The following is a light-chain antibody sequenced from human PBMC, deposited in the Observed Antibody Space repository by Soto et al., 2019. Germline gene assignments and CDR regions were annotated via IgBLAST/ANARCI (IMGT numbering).Light chain of an antibody. CDR2: AAS. CDR1: QGISNY. Sequence: DIQMTQSPSSLSASVGDRVTITCRASQGISNYLAWYQQKPGKVPKLLIYAASTLQSGVPSRFRGSGSGIDFTLTISSLQPEDVATYYCQKYNSAPRAFGPGNKVDIK. CDR3: QKYNSAPRA. V-gene: IGKV1-27*01. J-gene: IGKJ3*01.